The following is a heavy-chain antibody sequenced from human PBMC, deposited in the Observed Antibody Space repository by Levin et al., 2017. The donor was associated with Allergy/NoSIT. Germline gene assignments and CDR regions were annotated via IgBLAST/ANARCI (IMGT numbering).Heavy chain of an antibody. CDR1: GFTFSSYW. Sequence: GESLKISCAASGFTFSSYWMSWVRQAPGKGLEWVANIKQDGSEKYYVDSVKGRFTISRDNAKNSLYLQRNSLRAEDTAVYYCARDLAYSSAFDIWGQGTMVTVSS. V-gene: IGHV3-7*01. J-gene: IGHJ3*02. D-gene: IGHD2-21*01. CDR3: ARDLAYSSAFDI. CDR2: IKQDGSEK.